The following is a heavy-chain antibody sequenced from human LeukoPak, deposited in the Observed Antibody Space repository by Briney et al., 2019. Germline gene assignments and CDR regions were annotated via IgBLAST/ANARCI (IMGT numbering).Heavy chain of an antibody. Sequence: GGSLRLSCAASGFTFSSYSMNWVRQAPGKGLEWVSYISSSSSTIYYADSVKGRFTISRDNAKNSLYLQMNSLRAEDTAVYYCARDCSGGSCQPDYWGQGTTVTVSS. CDR1: GFTFSSYS. CDR3: ARDCSGGSCQPDY. V-gene: IGHV3-48*01. CDR2: ISSSSSTI. D-gene: IGHD2-15*01. J-gene: IGHJ4*03.